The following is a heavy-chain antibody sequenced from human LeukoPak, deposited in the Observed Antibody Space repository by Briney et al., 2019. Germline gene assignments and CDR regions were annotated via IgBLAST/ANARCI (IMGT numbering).Heavy chain of an antibody. D-gene: IGHD2-2*01. CDR3: ARPGRYCSSTSCYSLFDD. Sequence: SETLSLTCTVSGGSISSSSYYWGWIRQPPGKGLEWIGSIYYSGSTYYNPSLKSRVTISVDTSKNQFSLKLSSVTAADTAVYYCARPGRYCSSTSCYSLFDDWGQGTLVTVSS. J-gene: IGHJ4*02. CDR1: GGSISSSSYY. V-gene: IGHV4-39*01. CDR2: IYYSGST.